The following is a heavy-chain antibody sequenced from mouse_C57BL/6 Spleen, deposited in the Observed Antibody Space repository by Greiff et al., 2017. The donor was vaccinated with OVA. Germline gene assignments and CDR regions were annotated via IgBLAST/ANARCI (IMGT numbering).Heavy chain of an antibody. CDR1: GYSFTDYN. Sequence: VQLQQSGPELVKPGASVKISCKASGYSFTDYNMNWVKQSNGKSLEWIGVINPNYGTTSYNQKFKGKATWTVDQSSSTAYMQLNSLTSEDSAVYYCARNYYGSSYRYFDVWGTGTTVTVSS. J-gene: IGHJ1*03. D-gene: IGHD1-1*01. CDR2: INPNYGTT. CDR3: ARNYYGSSYRYFDV. V-gene: IGHV1-39*01.